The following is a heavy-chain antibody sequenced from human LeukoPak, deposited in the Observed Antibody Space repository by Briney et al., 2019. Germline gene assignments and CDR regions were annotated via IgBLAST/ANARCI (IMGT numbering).Heavy chain of an antibody. CDR1: GGSISSYY. CDR3: ARDESLWFGESGWFDP. V-gene: IGHV4-4*07. D-gene: IGHD3-10*01. CDR2: IYTSGST. J-gene: IGHJ5*02. Sequence: SETLSLTCTVSGGSISSYYWSWIRQPAGKGLEWIGRIYTSGSTNYNPSLKSRVTMSVDTSKNQFSLKLSSVTAADTAVYYCARDESLWFGESGWFDPWGQGTLATVSS.